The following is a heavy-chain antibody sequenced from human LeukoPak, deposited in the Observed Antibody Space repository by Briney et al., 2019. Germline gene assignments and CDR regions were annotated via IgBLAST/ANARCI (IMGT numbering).Heavy chain of an antibody. CDR2: IIPMFGTA. J-gene: IGHJ6*03. D-gene: IGHD3-3*01. V-gene: IGHV1-69*05. CDR3: ASGNLRHLHDFWSGVHYYMDV. CDR1: GGTFSSSYA. Sequence: ASVKVSCKAAGGTFSSSYAITWVRQAPGQGLEWMGGIIPMFGTAKNAQKFQGRVTITTDASTSTAYMELSSLRSEDTAVYYCASGNLRHLHDFWSGVHYYMDVWGTGTTVTVSS.